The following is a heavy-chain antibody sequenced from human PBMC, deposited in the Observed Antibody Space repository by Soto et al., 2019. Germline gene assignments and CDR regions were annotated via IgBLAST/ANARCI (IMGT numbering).Heavy chain of an antibody. V-gene: IGHV1-8*01. CDR3: ARVPTDYGDYVDY. CDR1: GYTFTSYD. Sequence: ASVKVSCKASGYTFTSYDINWVRQATGQGLEWMGWMNPNSGNTGYAQKFQGRVTMTRNTSISTAYMELSSLRSEDTAVYYCARVPTDYGDYVDYWGQGTLVTVSS. D-gene: IGHD4-17*01. J-gene: IGHJ4*02. CDR2: MNPNSGNT.